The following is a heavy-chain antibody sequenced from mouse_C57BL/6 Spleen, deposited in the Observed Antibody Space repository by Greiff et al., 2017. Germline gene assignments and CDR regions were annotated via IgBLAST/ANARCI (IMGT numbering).Heavy chain of an antibody. J-gene: IGHJ1*03. D-gene: IGHD1-1*01. CDR3: ARWRDYYGSSPYWDFDV. V-gene: IGHV1-80*01. CDR2: IYPGDGDT. CDR1: GYAFSSYW. Sequence: QVQLQQSGAELVKPGASVKISCKASGYAFSSYWMNWVKQRPGKGLEWIGQIYPGDGDTNYNGKFKGKATLTADKSSSTAYMQLSSLTSEDSAVYFCARWRDYYGSSPYWDFDVWGTGTTVTVSS.